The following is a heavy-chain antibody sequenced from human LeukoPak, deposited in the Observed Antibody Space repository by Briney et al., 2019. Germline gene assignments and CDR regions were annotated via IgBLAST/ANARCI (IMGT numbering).Heavy chain of an antibody. CDR2: IGTAGDT. J-gene: IGHJ6*02. CDR1: GFTFSSYD. V-gene: IGHV3-13*01. Sequence: GGSLRLSCAASGFTFSSYDMHWVRQATGKGLEWVSAIGTAGDTYYPGSVKGRFTISRENAKNSLYLQMNSLRAGDTAVYYCARDPTMVRGVDYYYGMDVWGQGTTVTVSS. CDR3: ARDPTMVRGVDYYYGMDV. D-gene: IGHD3-10*01.